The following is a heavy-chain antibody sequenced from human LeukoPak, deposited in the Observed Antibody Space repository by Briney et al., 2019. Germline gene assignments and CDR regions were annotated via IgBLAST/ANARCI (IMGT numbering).Heavy chain of an antibody. CDR2: TYYRCKWYY. CDR3: ARMTTVVTRAYDY. V-gene: IGHV6-1*01. CDR1: GDSVSSNSAA. J-gene: IGHJ4*02. D-gene: IGHD4-23*01. Sequence: SQTLSLTCAISGDSVSSNSAAWTWISQSPSRGLEWVGRTYYRCKWYYDYAVSVKSRITINPDTAKNQFSLQLNSVTPEDTAVYYCARMTTVVTRAYDYWGQGTLVTVSS.